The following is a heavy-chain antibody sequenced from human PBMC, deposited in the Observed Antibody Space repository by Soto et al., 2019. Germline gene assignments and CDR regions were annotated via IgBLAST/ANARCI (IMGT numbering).Heavy chain of an antibody. CDR3: ARDHLGIAAGDFDL. Sequence: PGGSLKLYCAASGFSFDTYNMNWVRQAPGKGLEWVSSISSGRPDIFYADSVRGRFTISRDDAKKSLFLQMNSLRADDTAMYYCARDHLGIAAGDFDLWGQGTLVTVSS. V-gene: IGHV3-21*01. J-gene: IGHJ4*02. D-gene: IGHD6-19*01. CDR2: ISSGRPDI. CDR1: GFSFDTYN.